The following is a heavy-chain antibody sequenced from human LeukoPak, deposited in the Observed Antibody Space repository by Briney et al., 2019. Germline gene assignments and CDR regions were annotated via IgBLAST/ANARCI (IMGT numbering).Heavy chain of an antibody. CDR1: GFTFSSYS. Sequence: PGGSLRLSCAASGFTFSSYSMNWVRQAPGKGLEWVSYISSSSSTIYYADSVKGRFTISRDNAKNSLYLQMNSLRAEDTAVYYCAREYDYYDSSGYYDYWGQGTLVTVSS. CDR2: ISSSSSTI. D-gene: IGHD3-22*01. CDR3: AREYDYYDSSGYYDY. J-gene: IGHJ4*02. V-gene: IGHV3-48*04.